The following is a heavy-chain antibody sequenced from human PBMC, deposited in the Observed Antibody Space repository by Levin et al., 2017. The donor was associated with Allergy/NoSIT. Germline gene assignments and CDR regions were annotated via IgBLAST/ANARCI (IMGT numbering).Heavy chain of an antibody. V-gene: IGHV4-39*01. CDR3: ARHGRTAALGWFDP. D-gene: IGHD6-13*01. Sequence: SQTLSLTCTVSGGSISRSSYYWGWIRQPPGKGLEWIVSIYYSGNTYYNPSFKSRVTISVDTSKNQFSLKLSSVTAADTAVYYCARHGRTAALGWFDPWGQGTLVTVSS. J-gene: IGHJ5*02. CDR1: GGSISRSSYY. CDR2: IYYSGNT.